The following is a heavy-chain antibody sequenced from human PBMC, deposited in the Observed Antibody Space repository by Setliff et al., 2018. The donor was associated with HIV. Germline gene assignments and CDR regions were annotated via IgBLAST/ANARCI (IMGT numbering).Heavy chain of an antibody. J-gene: IGHJ4*02. Sequence: SETLSLTCAVYGGSFSDYYWSWIRQPPGKGLEWIGEINHRGSTEYNSSLKSRVTISVDTSKKQFSLNLTSLTAADTAVYYCARGQPPPGPGLVRGAYSSGSLDYWGQGTPVTVSS. V-gene: IGHV4-34*01. D-gene: IGHD3-10*01. CDR2: INHRGST. CDR1: GGSFSDYY. CDR3: ARGQPPPGPGLVRGAYSSGSLDY.